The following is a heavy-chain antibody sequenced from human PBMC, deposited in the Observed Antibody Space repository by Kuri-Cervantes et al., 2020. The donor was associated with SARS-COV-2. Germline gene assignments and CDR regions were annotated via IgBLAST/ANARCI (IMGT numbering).Heavy chain of an antibody. J-gene: IGHJ6*03. V-gene: IGHV1-69*06. CDR1: GYTFTGYY. CDR3: ALGYWGSGYPRYYYYMDV. Sequence: SGKVSFKASGYTFTGYYIHWVRQAPGQGLEWMGWIIPIFGTANYAQKFQGRVTITADKSTSTAFMELSSLRSEDTAVYYCALGYWGSGYPRYYYYMDVWGKGTTVTVSS. D-gene: IGHD3-22*01. CDR2: IIPIFGTA.